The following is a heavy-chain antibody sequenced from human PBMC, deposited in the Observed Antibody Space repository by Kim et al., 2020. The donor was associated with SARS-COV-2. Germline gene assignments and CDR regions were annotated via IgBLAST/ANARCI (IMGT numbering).Heavy chain of an antibody. D-gene: IGHD2-21*01. CDR1: GFTFSNAW. J-gene: IGHJ5*02. V-gene: IGHV3-15*01. CDR2: IKSKTDGGTT. CDR3: TLILSDNWFDP. Sequence: GGSLRLSCAASGFTFSNAWMSWVRQAPGKGLEWVGRIKSKTDGGTTDYAAPVKGRFTISRDDSKNTLYLQMNSLKTEDTAVYYCTLILSDNWFDPWGQGTLVTVSS.